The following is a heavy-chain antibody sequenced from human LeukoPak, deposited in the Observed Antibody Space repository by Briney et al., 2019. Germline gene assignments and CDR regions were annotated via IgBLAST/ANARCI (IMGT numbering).Heavy chain of an antibody. CDR1: GFTFSSYG. Sequence: GGSLRLSCAASGFTFSSYGMHWVRQAPGKGLEWVAFIRYDGSNKYYADSVKGRFTISRDNSKNTLYLQMNSLRAEDTAVYYCAKGLPEGYGGKTLDYWGQGTLVTVSS. CDR2: IRYDGSNK. D-gene: IGHD4-23*01. J-gene: IGHJ4*02. CDR3: AKGLPEGYGGKTLDY. V-gene: IGHV3-30*02.